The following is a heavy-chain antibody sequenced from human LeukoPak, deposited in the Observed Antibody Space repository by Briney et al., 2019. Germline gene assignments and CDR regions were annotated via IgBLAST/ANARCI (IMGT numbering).Heavy chain of an antibody. J-gene: IGHJ4*02. CDR3: AKGPPDSSTWYKRTEG. Sequence: GGSLRLSCAASGFTFSTYAMSWVRQAPGKGLEWVSGISFSGGRTDYADSVKGRFTISRDNSKNTLYLQMNSLRAEDTAIYYCAKGPPDSSTWYKRTEGWGQGTLVTVSS. D-gene: IGHD6-13*01. V-gene: IGHV3-23*01. CDR1: GFTFSTYA. CDR2: ISFSGGRT.